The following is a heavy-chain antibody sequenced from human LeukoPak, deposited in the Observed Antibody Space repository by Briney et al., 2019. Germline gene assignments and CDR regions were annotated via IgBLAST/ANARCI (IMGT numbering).Heavy chain of an antibody. Sequence: SETLSLTCTVSGGSISGYYWSWIRQPPGKGLEWIGYIYYSGSTNYNPSLKSRVTISVDTSKNQFSLKLTSVTAADTAVYYCVRGDYSSGWHLDYWGQGTLVTVSS. D-gene: IGHD6-19*01. V-gene: IGHV4-59*12. J-gene: IGHJ4*02. CDR3: VRGDYSSGWHLDY. CDR2: IYYSGST. CDR1: GGSISGYY.